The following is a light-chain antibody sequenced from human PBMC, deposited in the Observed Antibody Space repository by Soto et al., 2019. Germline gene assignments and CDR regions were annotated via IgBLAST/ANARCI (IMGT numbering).Light chain of an antibody. CDR2: KAS. V-gene: IGKV1-5*03. CDR1: QSISSW. CDR3: QQYNSYSSIT. J-gene: IGKJ4*01. Sequence: DIQMTQSPSTLSASVGDRVTITCRASQSISSWLAWYQQKPGKAPNLLIYKASNLQSGVPLRFSGSGSGTEFTLTISNLQPDDFATYYCQQYNSYSSITFGGGTKVEIK.